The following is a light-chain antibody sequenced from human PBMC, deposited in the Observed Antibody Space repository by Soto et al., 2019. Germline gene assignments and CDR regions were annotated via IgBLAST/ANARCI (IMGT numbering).Light chain of an antibody. CDR3: QQLNSYPST. Sequence: DIQLTQSPSFLSASVGDRVTITCRASLGISSYLAWYQQKPGKAPKLLIYAASTLQSGVPSRFSGSGSGTEFTLTISSLQPEDFATYYCQQLNSYPSTFGQGTKVEIK. V-gene: IGKV1-9*01. CDR2: AAS. J-gene: IGKJ1*01. CDR1: LGISSY.